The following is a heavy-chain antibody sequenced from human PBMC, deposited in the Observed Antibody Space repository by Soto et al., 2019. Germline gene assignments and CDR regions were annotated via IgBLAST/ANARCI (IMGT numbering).Heavy chain of an antibody. CDR1: GGSFSGYY. V-gene: IGHV4-34*01. D-gene: IGHD4-17*01. CDR3: ARKGALLIGDQGVYFQH. CDR2: VNHIGIT. J-gene: IGHJ1*01. Sequence: QVQLQQWGGGLLKPSETLSLTCAVYGGSFSGYYWSWIRQTPGKGLEWIGEVNHIGITNYSPSLKSRVTISADISRNQFSLKLSSVTVADTAIYYCARKGALLIGDQGVYFQHWGQGTPVTVSS.